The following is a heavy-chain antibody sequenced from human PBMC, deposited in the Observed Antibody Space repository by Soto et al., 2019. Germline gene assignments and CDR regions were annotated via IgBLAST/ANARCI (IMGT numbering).Heavy chain of an antibody. Sequence: EVQLVESGGGLVKPGGSLRLSCAASGFTFSSYTMNWVRQAPGKGLEWVASISSSSGFIYYADSIKGRFTISRDNAGNSLYLQMNSLSAEDTALYFCARDIGRVYEHSRGYFDYWGQGTLVTVSS. CDR2: ISSSSGFI. D-gene: IGHD5-12*01. J-gene: IGHJ4*02. CDR1: GFTFSSYT. V-gene: IGHV3-21*01. CDR3: ARDIGRVYEHSRGYFDY.